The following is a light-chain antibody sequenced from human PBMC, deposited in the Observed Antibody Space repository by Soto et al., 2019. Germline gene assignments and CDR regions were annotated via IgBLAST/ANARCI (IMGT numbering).Light chain of an antibody. Sequence: DIQMTQSPSTLSASVGDTVTVTCRASQTISSWLAWYQQKPGKAPKLLIYKASTLKSGVPSRFSGSGSGTDFTLTISSLQPEDFATYYCQQANSFPITFGQGTRLEIK. CDR1: QTISSW. V-gene: IGKV1-5*03. J-gene: IGKJ5*01. CDR3: QQANSFPIT. CDR2: KAS.